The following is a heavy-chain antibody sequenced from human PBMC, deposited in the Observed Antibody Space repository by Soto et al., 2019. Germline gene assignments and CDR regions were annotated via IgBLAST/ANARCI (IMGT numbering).Heavy chain of an antibody. Sequence: GGSLRLSCAASGFTFDDYTMHWVRQAPGKGLEWVSLISWDGGSTYYAGSVKGRFTISRDNSKNSLYLQMNSLRTEATALDYCAKDIRVPSSGWEPPSPGMDVWGQGTTVTVSS. CDR1: GFTFDDYT. CDR3: AKDIRVPSSGWEPPSPGMDV. D-gene: IGHD6-19*01. V-gene: IGHV3-43*01. CDR2: ISWDGGST. J-gene: IGHJ6*02.